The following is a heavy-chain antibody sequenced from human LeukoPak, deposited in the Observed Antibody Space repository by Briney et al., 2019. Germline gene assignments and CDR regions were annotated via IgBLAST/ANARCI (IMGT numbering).Heavy chain of an antibody. J-gene: IGHJ6*03. CDR2: TSGSGGST. Sequence: PGGSLGLSCAASGFTFSNYAMSWVRQAPGKGLERVSATSGSGGSTYYADSVKGRFTISRDNSKNTLYLQMNSLRVEDTAVYYCAKDSVDTARSYYYYYYMDVWGKGTTVTVSS. V-gene: IGHV3-23*01. CDR3: AKDSVDTARSYYYYYYMDV. D-gene: IGHD5-18*01. CDR1: GFTFSNYA.